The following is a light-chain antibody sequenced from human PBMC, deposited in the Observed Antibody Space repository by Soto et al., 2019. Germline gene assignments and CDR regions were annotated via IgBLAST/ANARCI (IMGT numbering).Light chain of an antibody. V-gene: IGKV1-39*01. J-gene: IGKJ1*01. CDR2: AAS. Sequence: DIQMTQSPSSLSASVGDRVTITCRASQSITNYLNWYQQKQGKAPKLLIYAASSLQSGVPSRFSGSESGTDFTLSISSLQPEDFATYYCQQSYSTPWTFGQGTKVEIK. CDR1: QSITNY. CDR3: QQSYSTPWT.